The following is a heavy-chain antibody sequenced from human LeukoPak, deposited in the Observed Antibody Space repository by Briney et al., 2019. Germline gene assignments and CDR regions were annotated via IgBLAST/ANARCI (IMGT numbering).Heavy chain of an antibody. D-gene: IGHD6-13*01. J-gene: IGHJ4*02. CDR3: APSSSWYFDY. CDR2: ISGSDGST. CDR1: GFTFRSYA. V-gene: IGHV3-23*01. Sequence: PGGSLRLSCAASGFTFRSYAMSWVRQAPGKGLEWVSAISGSDGSTYYADSVKGRFTISRDNSKNTLYLQMNSLRAEDTAVYYCAPSSSWYFDYWGQGTLVTVSS.